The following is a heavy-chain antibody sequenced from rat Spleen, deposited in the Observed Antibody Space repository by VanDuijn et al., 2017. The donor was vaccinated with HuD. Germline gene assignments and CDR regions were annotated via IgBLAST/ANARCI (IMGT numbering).Heavy chain of an antibody. D-gene: IGHD1-2*01. Sequence: EVQLVESDGGLVQPGRSLKLSCAASGFTFSDYYRAWVRQAPTKGLEWVASISNGGGNTYYRDSVKGRFTISRDNAKSTLYLQMDSLRSEDTATYYCARPDYSRFDYWGQGVMVTVSS. CDR1: GFTFSDYY. CDR2: ISNGGGNT. V-gene: IGHV5-25*01. CDR3: ARPDYSRFDY. J-gene: IGHJ2*01.